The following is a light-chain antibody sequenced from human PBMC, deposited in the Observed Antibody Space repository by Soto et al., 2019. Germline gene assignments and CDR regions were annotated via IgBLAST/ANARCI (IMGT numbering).Light chain of an antibody. CDR1: QSMSSY. V-gene: IGKV1-39*01. J-gene: IGKJ5*01. Sequence: DIQMTQSPSSLSASIGDRVTITCRASQSMSSYLNWYQQKPGKVPKLLIYAATNVQSGVPSRFSGRGAGTDFTLTINNLQPEDFATLYCQQTYSAPITFGQGTRLEIK. CDR2: AAT. CDR3: QQTYSAPIT.